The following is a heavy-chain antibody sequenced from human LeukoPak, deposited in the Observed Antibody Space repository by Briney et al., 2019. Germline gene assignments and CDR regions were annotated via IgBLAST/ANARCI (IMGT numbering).Heavy chain of an antibody. J-gene: IGHJ4*02. Sequence: GGSLRLSCAASGFTFSSYSMNWIRQAPGKGLELVSSISSSSSYIYYADSVKGRFTISRDKAKNSLYLQMNSLRAEDTAVYYCARDNTMVRGVIISPFDYWGQGTLVIVSS. V-gene: IGHV3-21*01. CDR3: ARDNTMVRGVIISPFDY. CDR1: GFTFSSYS. D-gene: IGHD3-10*01. CDR2: ISSSSSYI.